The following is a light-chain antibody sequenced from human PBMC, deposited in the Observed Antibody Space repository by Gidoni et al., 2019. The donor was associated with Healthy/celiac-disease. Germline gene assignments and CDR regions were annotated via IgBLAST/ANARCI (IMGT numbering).Light chain of an antibody. J-gene: IGKJ2*01. V-gene: IGKV3-11*01. Sequence: EIVLTQSPATLSLSPGERATLSCRASQSVSSYLAWYQQKPGQAPRRLIYDASNRATGIPARFSGSGSGTDFTLTISSLEPEDFAVYYCQQRSNWPPYTCGQXTKLEIK. CDR2: DAS. CDR3: QQRSNWPPYT. CDR1: QSVSSY.